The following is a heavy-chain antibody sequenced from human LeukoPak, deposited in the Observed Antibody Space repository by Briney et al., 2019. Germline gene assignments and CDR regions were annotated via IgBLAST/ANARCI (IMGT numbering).Heavy chain of an antibody. V-gene: IGHV3-23*01. CDR2: ISGSGGST. D-gene: IGHD4-23*01. CDR1: GFTFSSYA. CDR3: ARDGDTVLTRGYYYYMDV. Sequence: GGSLRLSCAASGFTFSSYAMSWVRQAPGKGLEWVSAISGSGGSTYYADSVKGRFTISRDNSKNTLYLQMNSLRAEDTAVYYCARDGDTVLTRGYYYYMDVWGKGTTVTVSS. J-gene: IGHJ6*03.